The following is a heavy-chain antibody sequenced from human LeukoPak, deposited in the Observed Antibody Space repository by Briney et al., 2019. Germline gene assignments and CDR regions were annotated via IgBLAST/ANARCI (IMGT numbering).Heavy chain of an antibody. V-gene: IGHV3-11*06. CDR3: ARGVSRYISGWHFDY. D-gene: IGHD6-25*01. J-gene: IGHJ4*02. Sequence: GGSLRLSCAASGFTFSDYYMSWIRQAPGKGLEWVSYISSGSGYTNYADSVKGRFTISRDNAKNSLYLQMNSLRDEDTALYYCARGVSRYISGWHFDYWGQGALVTVSS. CDR2: ISSGSGYT. CDR1: GFTFSDYY.